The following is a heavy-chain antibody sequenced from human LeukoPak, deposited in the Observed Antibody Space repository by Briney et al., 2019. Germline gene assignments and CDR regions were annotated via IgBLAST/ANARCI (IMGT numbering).Heavy chain of an antibody. J-gene: IGHJ4*02. Sequence: AGGSLRLSCAASGFTFSNCATHWVRQAPGKGLEWVSGISGTGGSTYYADSVKGRFTVSRDNSKNTLFLQMNSLRAEDTAVYFCAKDVGELGPFDYWGQGALVTVSS. CDR1: GFTFSNCA. V-gene: IGHV3-23*01. CDR2: ISGTGGST. D-gene: IGHD1-26*01. CDR3: AKDVGELGPFDY.